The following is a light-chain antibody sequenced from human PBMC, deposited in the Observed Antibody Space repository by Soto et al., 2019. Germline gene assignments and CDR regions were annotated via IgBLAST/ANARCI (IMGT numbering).Light chain of an antibody. CDR2: GAS. J-gene: IGKJ1*01. Sequence: ELVLTQSPGTLSFSPGERATVAWRASQSLSSRNLAWYQQKPGQSPRLLIYGASTRATGIPARFSGSGSGTEFTLTISRLEPEDFAVYYCQQFGSSPRTFGQGTKVDIK. V-gene: IGKV3-20*01. CDR1: QSLSSRN. CDR3: QQFGSSPRT.